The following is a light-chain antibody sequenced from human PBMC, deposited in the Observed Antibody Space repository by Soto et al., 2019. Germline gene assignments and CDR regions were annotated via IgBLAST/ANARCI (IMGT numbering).Light chain of an antibody. CDR3: KSYDSTLTDSV. CDR1: SSNIGAGYD. CDR2: GDT. V-gene: IGLV1-40*01. Sequence: QSVLTQPPSVSGAPGQTVTISCTASSSNIGAGYDVHWYEQVPGTAPKIVLYGDTARPSGVTDRISVSRSGSSTSLAITGLHAEDEAYYYCKSYDSTLTDSVFG. J-gene: IGLJ1*01.